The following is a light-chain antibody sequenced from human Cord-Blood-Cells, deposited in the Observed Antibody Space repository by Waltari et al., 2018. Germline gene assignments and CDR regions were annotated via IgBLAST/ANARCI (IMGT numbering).Light chain of an antibody. V-gene: IGLV1-47*01. CDR3: AAWDDSLSGWV. J-gene: IGLJ3*02. CDR2: RNN. Sequence: QSVLTQPPSASGTPGQRVTISCSGSSSNIGSNYVYWYQQLPGTAPKLLIYRNNQRPSGFPDRCAVSKSCTSASLAISGLRSEDEADYYCAAWDDSLSGWVFGGGTKLTVL. CDR1: SSNIGSNY.